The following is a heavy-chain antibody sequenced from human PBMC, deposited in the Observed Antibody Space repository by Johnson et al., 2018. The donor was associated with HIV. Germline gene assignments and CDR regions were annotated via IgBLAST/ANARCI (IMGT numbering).Heavy chain of an antibody. V-gene: IGHV3-7*03. CDR2: IKQDGSEK. CDR3: AKDRWGLKDAFDI. D-gene: IGHD3-16*01. Sequence: VQLVESGGGVVQPGRSLRLSCSASGFTFSSYAMHWVRQAPGKGLEWVANIKQDGSEKYYVDSVKGRFTISRDNAKNSLYLQMNSLRAEDTAVYYCAKDRWGLKDAFDIWGQGTMVTVSS. CDR1: GFTFSSYA. J-gene: IGHJ3*02.